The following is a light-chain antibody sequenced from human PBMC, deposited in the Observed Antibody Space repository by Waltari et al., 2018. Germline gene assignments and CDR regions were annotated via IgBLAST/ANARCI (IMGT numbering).Light chain of an antibody. Sequence: QPVLPQSSSASASLRSSVNLTCTLSSGHITYIITWHHQQPGTAPRYLMKIESSGTFNRGSGVPDRFSGSTSEADFYLTISNLQSEDEADYYCETWDSKHHIFGGGTKLTVL. CDR3: ETWDSKHHI. V-gene: IGLV4-60*03. J-gene: IGLJ2*01. CDR1: SGHITYI. CDR2: IESSGTF.